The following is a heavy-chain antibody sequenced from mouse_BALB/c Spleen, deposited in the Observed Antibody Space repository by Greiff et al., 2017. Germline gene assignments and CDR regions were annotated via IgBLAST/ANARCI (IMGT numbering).Heavy chain of an antibody. D-gene: IGHD2-4*01. Sequence: EVQLQQSGAELVRSGASVKLSCTASGFNIKDYYMHWVKQRPEQGLEWIGWIDPENGDTEYAPKFQGKATITADTSSNTAYLQLSSLTSEDTAVYYCARRDYDGAMDYWGQGTSVTVSS. CDR2: IDPENGDT. J-gene: IGHJ4*01. V-gene: IGHV14-4*02. CDR3: ARRDYDGAMDY. CDR1: GFNIKDYY.